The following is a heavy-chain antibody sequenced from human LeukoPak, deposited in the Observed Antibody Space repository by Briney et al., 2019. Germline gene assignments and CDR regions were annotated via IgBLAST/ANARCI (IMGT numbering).Heavy chain of an antibody. V-gene: IGHV4-38-2*02. CDR2: IYHSGST. CDR3: ARARIAVAARALYFDY. J-gene: IGHJ4*02. CDR1: GYSISSGYY. Sequence: PSETLSLTCTVSGYSISSGYYWGWIRQPPGKGLEWIGSIYHSGSTYYNPSLKSRVTISVDTSKNQFSLKLSSVTAADTAVYYCARARIAVAARALYFDYWGQGTLVTVSS. D-gene: IGHD6-19*01.